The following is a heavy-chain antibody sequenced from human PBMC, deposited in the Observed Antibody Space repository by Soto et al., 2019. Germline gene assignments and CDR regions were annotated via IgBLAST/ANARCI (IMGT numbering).Heavy chain of an antibody. CDR1: GFTFSSYG. V-gene: IGHV3-30*18. J-gene: IGHJ6*02. D-gene: IGHD3-16*01. Sequence: QVQLVESGGGVVQPGRSLRLSCAASGFTFSSYGMHWVRQAPGKGLEWVAVISYDGSNKYSADSVKGRFTIYRDNSKNSLYLPVSSLRAEDTAVYYCAKELGHLGLGGGMDVWGQGTTVTVSS. CDR2: ISYDGSNK. CDR3: AKELGHLGLGGGMDV.